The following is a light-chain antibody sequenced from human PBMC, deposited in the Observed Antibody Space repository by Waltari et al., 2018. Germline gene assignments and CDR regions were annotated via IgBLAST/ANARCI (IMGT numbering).Light chain of an antibody. CDR2: SNE. Sequence: QSVLTQPPSASGTPGQTVTISCSGSNSNIGSKPVSWYQQLPGSAPKLLIYSNERRPSGGPDRFSGSKSGTSASLAITGLQSEDEADYHCAAWDVRLNAVVFGGGTKLTVL. V-gene: IGLV1-44*01. CDR3: AAWDVRLNAVV. J-gene: IGLJ2*01. CDR1: NSNIGSKP.